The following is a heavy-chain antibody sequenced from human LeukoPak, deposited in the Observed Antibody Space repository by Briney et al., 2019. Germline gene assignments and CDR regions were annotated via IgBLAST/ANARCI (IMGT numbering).Heavy chain of an antibody. CDR3: ARICSSTSCYKYYYGMDV. CDR1: GFTFSSYA. Sequence: GSLRLSCAASGFTFSSYAMSWVRQPPGKGLEWIGEINHSGSTNYNPSLKSRVTISVDTSKNQFSLKLSSVTAADTAVYYCARICSSTSCYKYYYGMDVWGQGTTVTVSS. V-gene: IGHV4-34*01. J-gene: IGHJ6*02. CDR2: INHSGST. D-gene: IGHD2-2*02.